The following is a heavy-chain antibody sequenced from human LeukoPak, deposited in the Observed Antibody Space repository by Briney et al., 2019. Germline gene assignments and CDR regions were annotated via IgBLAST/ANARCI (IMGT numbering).Heavy chain of an antibody. Sequence: SETLSLTCTVSGCSISSYYWSWIRQPPGKGLEWIGYIYYSGSTNYNPSLKSRVTISVDTSKNQFSLKLSSVTAADTAVYYCARWRGEDSAFDIWGQGTMVTVSS. CDR3: ARWRGEDSAFDI. D-gene: IGHD3-16*01. CDR2: IYYSGST. V-gene: IGHV4-59*01. CDR1: GCSISSYY. J-gene: IGHJ3*02.